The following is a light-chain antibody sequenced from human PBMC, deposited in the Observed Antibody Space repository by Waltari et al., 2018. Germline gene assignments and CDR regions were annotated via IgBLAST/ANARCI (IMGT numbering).Light chain of an antibody. CDR3: QHYVRLPVT. CDR1: QSISRA. J-gene: IGKJ1*01. CDR2: GAS. Sequence: VLTQSPGTLYLCPGERVTLYVRASQSISRALTWYQQKPGQAPRLLIYGASTRATGIPDRFIGSGSGTDFSLTISRLDPDDFAVYYCQHYVRLPVTFGQGTTVEIK. V-gene: IGKV3-20*01.